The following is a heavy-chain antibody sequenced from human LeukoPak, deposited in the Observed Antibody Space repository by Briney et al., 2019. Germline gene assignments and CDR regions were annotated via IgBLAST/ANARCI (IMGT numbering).Heavy chain of an antibody. V-gene: IGHV1-46*01. D-gene: IGHD1-26*01. Sequence: ASVKVSCKASGYTFTSYYMHWVRQAPGQGLEWMGLINPTGGSTGYAQKFQGRVTMTRDMSTSTDYMELSSLRSEDTAIYYCARDNSVGDNAWWFDPRGQGTLVTVSS. CDR1: GYTFTSYY. J-gene: IGHJ5*02. CDR2: INPTGGST. CDR3: ARDNSVGDNAWWFDP.